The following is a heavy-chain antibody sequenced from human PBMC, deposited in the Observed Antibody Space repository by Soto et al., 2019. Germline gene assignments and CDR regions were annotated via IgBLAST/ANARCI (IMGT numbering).Heavy chain of an antibody. Sequence: QVQLQQWGAGLLKPSETLSLTCAVYGGSFSGYYWSWIRQPPGKGLEWIGEINHSGSTNYNPSLKSRVTISVDTSKNQFSLKLSSVTAADTAVYYCARGVGGITMIAVGAFDIWGQGTMVTVSS. CDR2: INHSGST. CDR3: ARGVGGITMIAVGAFDI. V-gene: IGHV4-34*01. CDR1: GGSFSGYY. D-gene: IGHD3-22*01. J-gene: IGHJ3*02.